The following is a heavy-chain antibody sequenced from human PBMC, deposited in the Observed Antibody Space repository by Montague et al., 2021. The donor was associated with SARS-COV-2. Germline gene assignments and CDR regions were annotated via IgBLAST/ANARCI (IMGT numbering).Heavy chain of an antibody. Sequence: PALVKPTQTLTLTRTFSGFSLSTRGMCVSWIRQPPGKALEWLALIDWDDDKYYSTSLKTRLAISKDTSKNQVVLTMTNMDPVDTATYYCARTYYDILPNLYYFDYWGQGTLVTVSS. CDR2: IDWDDDK. CDR3: ARTYYDILPNLYYFDY. D-gene: IGHD3-9*01. CDR1: GFSLSTRGMC. J-gene: IGHJ4*02. V-gene: IGHV2-70*01.